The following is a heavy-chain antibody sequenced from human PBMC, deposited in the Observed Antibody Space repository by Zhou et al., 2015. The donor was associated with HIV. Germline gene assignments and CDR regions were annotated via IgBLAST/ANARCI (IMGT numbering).Heavy chain of an antibody. Sequence: DVQVVESGGGVVRPGGSLRLSCEGFGFAFDDYGMAWVRQVPGKGLEWVSRINSDGSSTTYADSVKGRFTISRDNAKNTLHLQLISLRADDTAIFYCVRGRHWTVRTGAEAFDLWGQGTMVTVSS. CDR1: GFAFDDYG. J-gene: IGHJ3*01. D-gene: IGHD4-17*01. CDR2: INSDGSST. V-gene: IGHV3-74*02. CDR3: VRGRHWTVRTGAEAFDL.